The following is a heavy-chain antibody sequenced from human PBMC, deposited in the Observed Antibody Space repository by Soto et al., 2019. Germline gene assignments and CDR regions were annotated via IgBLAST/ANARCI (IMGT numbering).Heavy chain of an antibody. D-gene: IGHD2-8*01. J-gene: IGHJ6*02. Sequence: SETLSLTCAVSGGSISSGGYSWSWIRQPPGKGLEWIGYIYHSGSTYYNPSLKSRVTISVDRSKNQFSLKLSSVTAADTAVYYCARAGIVLTYYYGMDVWGQGTTVTVSS. CDR1: GGSISSGGYS. CDR3: ARAGIVLTYYYGMDV. CDR2: IYHSGST. V-gene: IGHV4-30-2*01.